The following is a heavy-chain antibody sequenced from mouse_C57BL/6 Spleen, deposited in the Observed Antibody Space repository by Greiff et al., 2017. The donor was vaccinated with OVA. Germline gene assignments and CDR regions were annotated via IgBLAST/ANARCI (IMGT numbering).Heavy chain of an antibody. CDR2: INPNNGGT. D-gene: IGHD4-1*01. J-gene: IGHJ3*01. V-gene: IGHV1-26*01. CDR3: ASNWAY. Sequence: EVQLQQSGPELVKPGASVKISCKASGYTFTDYYMNWVKQSHGKSLEWIGDINPNNGGTSYNQKFKGKATLTVDKSSSTAYMELRSLTSEDSAVYYCASNWAYWGQGTLVTVSA. CDR1: GYTFTDYY.